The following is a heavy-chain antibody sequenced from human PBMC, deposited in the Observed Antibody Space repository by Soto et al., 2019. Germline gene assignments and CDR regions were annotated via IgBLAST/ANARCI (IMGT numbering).Heavy chain of an antibody. CDR3: ARSTLQYSSSWTFDY. J-gene: IGHJ4*02. V-gene: IGHV3-11*01. D-gene: IGHD6-13*01. CDR2: ISSSGSTI. CDR1: GFTFSDYY. Sequence: GGSLRLSCAASGFTFSDYYVSWIRQAPGKGLEWVSYISSSGSTIYYADSVKGRFTISRDNAKNSLYLQMNNLRAEDTAVYYCARSTLQYSSSWTFDYWGQGTLVTVSS.